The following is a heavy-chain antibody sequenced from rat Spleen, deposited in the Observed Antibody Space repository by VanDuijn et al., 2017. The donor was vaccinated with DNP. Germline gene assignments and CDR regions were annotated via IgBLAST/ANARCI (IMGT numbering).Heavy chain of an antibody. J-gene: IGHJ2*01. V-gene: IGHV5-58*01. CDR1: GFTFTDFS. Sequence: EVKLLESGGGLVQPGGSMRLSCAASGFTFTDFSMNWIRQPAGKGLEWIASISTDGGTTYYPDSVKGRFTISRDNAEKTIYLQMNSLRSEDTATYYCTRGGTYYFDYWGQGVMVTVSS. CDR2: ISTDGGTT. CDR3: TRGGTYYFDY.